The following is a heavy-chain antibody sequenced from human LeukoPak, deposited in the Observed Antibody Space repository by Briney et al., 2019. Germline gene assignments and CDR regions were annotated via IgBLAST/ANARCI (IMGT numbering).Heavy chain of an antibody. CDR1: GYTFTSYA. CDR2: INAGNGNT. D-gene: IGHD3-10*01. V-gene: IGHV1-3*03. Sequence: ASVKVSCKASGYTFTSYAMHWVRQAPGQRLEWMGWINAGNGNTKYSQEFQGRVTITRDTSASTAYMELSSLRSEDTAVYYCARGRGVTYYYGSGSYSYWGQGTLVTVSS. J-gene: IGHJ4*02. CDR3: ARGRGVTYYYGSGSYSY.